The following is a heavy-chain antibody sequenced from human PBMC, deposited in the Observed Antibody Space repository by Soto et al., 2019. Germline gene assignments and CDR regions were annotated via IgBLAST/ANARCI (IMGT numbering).Heavy chain of an antibody. V-gene: IGHV3-23*01. CDR2: ISGSGGSI. Sequence: EVQLLESGGCLVQPGGSLRLSCAASGFTFSTYAMNWVRQAPGNGLEWVSAISGSGGSIHYADSVKGRFTISRDNSKNTLYLQMNSLRDEDKAVYHCVKGYWKGDVWGQGTTVNVS. D-gene: IGHD1-1*01. CDR1: GFTFSTYA. CDR3: VKGYWKGDV. J-gene: IGHJ6*02.